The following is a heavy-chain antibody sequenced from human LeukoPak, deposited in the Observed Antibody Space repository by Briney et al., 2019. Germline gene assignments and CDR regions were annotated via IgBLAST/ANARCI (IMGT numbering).Heavy chain of an antibody. CDR1: GGSISSGSYY. D-gene: IGHD3-10*01. V-gene: IGHV4-61*02. CDR3: ARWPRGFIWFGELSHD. CDR2: IYTSGGT. J-gene: IGHJ4*02. Sequence: SQTLSLTCTVSGGSISSGSYYWSWIRQPAGKGLEWIGRIYTSGGTNYNPSLKSRVTISVDTSKNQFSLKLSSVTAADTAVYYCARWPRGFIWFGELSHDWGQGTLVTVSS.